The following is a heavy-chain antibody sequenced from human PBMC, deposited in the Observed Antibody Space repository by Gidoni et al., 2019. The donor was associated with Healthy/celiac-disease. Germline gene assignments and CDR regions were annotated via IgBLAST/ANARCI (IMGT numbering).Heavy chain of an antibody. CDR3: ARRGVPYYYGMDV. CDR2: HYPGESDT. Sequence: EVQLVQSGAEGKKLGESLKISCQGSGYSFTSYWIVWVRQMPGKGLEWMGIHYPGESDTRYSPSFQGQFTISADKSISTAYLQWSSLKASDTAMYYCARRGVPYYYGMDVWGQGTTVTVSS. V-gene: IGHV5-51*01. D-gene: IGHD3-16*01. J-gene: IGHJ6*02. CDR1: GYSFTSYW.